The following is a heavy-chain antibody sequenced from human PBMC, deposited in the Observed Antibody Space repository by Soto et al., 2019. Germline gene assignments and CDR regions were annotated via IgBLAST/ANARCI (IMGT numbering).Heavy chain of an antibody. CDR3: ARLLWSGYYRFDY. D-gene: IGHD3-3*01. V-gene: IGHV3-30-3*01. Sequence: PGGSLRLSCAASGFTFSSYAMHWVRQAPGKGLEWVAVISYDGSNKYYADSVKGRFTISRDNSKNTLYLQMNSLRAEDTAVYYCARLLWSGYYRFDYWGQGTLVTVSS. J-gene: IGHJ4*02. CDR2: ISYDGSNK. CDR1: GFTFSSYA.